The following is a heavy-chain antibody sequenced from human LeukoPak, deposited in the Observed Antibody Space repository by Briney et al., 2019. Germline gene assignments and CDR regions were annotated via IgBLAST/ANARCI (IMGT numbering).Heavy chain of an antibody. CDR3: ARLGRDYDILTGYYHPPL. Sequence: SETLSLTCTVSGGSISSYYWSWIRQPPGKGLEWIGYIYYSGSTNYNPSLKSRVTISVDTSKNQFSLKLTSVTAADTAVYYCARLGRDYDILTGYYHPPLWGQGTLVTVFS. CDR2: IYYSGST. J-gene: IGHJ4*02. CDR1: GGSISSYY. D-gene: IGHD3-9*01. V-gene: IGHV4-59*08.